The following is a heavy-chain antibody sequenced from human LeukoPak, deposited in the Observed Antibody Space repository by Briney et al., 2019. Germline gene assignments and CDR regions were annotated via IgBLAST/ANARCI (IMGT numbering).Heavy chain of an antibody. CDR2: IYHSGST. J-gene: IGHJ4*02. CDR3: ASSPAGLDIVVVPAAIDY. Sequence: PSETLSLTCTVSGGSISSGGYYWSWIRQPPGKGLEWIGYIYHSGSTYYNPSLKSRVTISVDRSKNQFSLKLSSVTAADTAVYYCASSPAGLDIVVVPAAIDYWGQGTLVTVSS. V-gene: IGHV4-30-2*01. CDR1: GGSISSGGYY. D-gene: IGHD2-2*03.